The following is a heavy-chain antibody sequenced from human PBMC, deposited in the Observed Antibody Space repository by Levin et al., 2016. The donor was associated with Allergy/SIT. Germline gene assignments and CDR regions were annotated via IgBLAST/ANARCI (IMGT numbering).Heavy chain of an antibody. CDR3: VRGELGPFKGNY. J-gene: IGHJ4*02. D-gene: IGHD7-27*01. V-gene: IGHV3-64D*09. Sequence: WIRQPPGKGLEYVSGMSSNGDSTYYADSVKGRFTMSRDNSKNTLYLQMSSLRVEDTAAYYCVRGELGPFKGNYWGQGTLVTVSS. CDR2: MSSNGDST.